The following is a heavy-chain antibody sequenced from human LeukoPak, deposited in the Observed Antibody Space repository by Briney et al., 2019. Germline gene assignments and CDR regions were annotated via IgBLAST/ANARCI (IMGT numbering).Heavy chain of an antibody. Sequence: SVKVSCKASGGSFNSYAINWVRQAPGQGLEWMGGIIPIFGTANYAQKFQGRVTITADESTRTAYMELSSLRSEDTAVYYCATTAATAGMNWFDPWGQGTLVTVSS. J-gene: IGHJ5*02. CDR3: ATTAATAGMNWFDP. D-gene: IGHD6-13*01. V-gene: IGHV1-69*13. CDR1: GGSFNSYA. CDR2: IIPIFGTA.